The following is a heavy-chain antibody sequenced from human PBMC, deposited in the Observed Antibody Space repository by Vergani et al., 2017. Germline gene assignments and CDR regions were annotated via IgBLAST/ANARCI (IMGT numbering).Heavy chain of an antibody. D-gene: IGHD3-22*01. V-gene: IGHV3-48*01. CDR2: ISSSSSTI. CDR3: ARGNYYDSSGYYYYFDY. J-gene: IGHJ4*02. CDR1: GFTFSSYS. Sequence: EVHLLESGGGQVEAGGSLRLSCVASGFTFSSYSMNWVRQAPGKGLEWVSYISSSSSTIYYADSVKGRFTISRDNAKNSLYLQMNSLRAEDTAVYYCARGNYYDSSGYYYYFDYWGQGTLVTVSS.